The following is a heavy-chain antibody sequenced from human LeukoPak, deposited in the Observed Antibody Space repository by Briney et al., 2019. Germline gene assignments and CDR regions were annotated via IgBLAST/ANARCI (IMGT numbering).Heavy chain of an antibody. D-gene: IGHD5-12*01. CDR2: ISSSTGTV. CDR3: ARGGIYSGYVGYYYGMDV. CDR1: GFTFRSYE. J-gene: IGHJ6*02. V-gene: IGHV3-48*03. Sequence: PGGSLRLSCEASGFTFRSYEMNWVRQAPGKGPEWIAWISSSTGTVYYADSVKGRFTISRDNARNSVYLQMHSLRAEDTAVYYCARGGIYSGYVGYYYGMDVWGQGTTVTVSS.